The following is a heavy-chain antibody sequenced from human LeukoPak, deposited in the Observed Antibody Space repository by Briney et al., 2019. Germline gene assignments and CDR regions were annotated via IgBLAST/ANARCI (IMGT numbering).Heavy chain of an antibody. V-gene: IGHV3-30*02. D-gene: IGHD3-3*01. Sequence: PGGSLRLSCAASGFTFSSYGMHWVRQAPGKGLEWVAFIRHGSNKYYADSVKGRFTISRDNSKNTLYLQMNSLRAEDTAVYYCAKIGRSYDFWTGYYEEEVDYMDVWGKGTTVTVSS. CDR2: IRHGSNK. CDR1: GFTFSSYG. CDR3: AKIGRSYDFWTGYYEEEVDYMDV. J-gene: IGHJ6*03.